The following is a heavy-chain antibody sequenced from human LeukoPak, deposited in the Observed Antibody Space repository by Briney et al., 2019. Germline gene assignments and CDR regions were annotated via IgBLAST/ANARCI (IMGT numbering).Heavy chain of an antibody. V-gene: IGHV4-59*01. Sequence: SETLSLTCTVSGGSISSNYWSWIRQPPGKGLEWIGYIYYSGTTNYNPSLKSRVTISVDTSKNQFSLELSSVTAADTAVYYCARSRGYFEYWGQGTLVTVSS. CDR2: IYYSGTT. CDR1: GGSISSNY. D-gene: IGHD1-26*01. J-gene: IGHJ4*02. CDR3: ARSRGYFEY.